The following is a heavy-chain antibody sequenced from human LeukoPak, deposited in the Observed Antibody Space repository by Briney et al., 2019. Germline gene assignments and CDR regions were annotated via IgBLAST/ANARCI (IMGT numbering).Heavy chain of an antibody. CDR2: ISGSGGST. CDR1: GFTFSSYA. V-gene: IGHV3-23*01. Sequence: PGGSPRLSCAASGFTFSSYAMSWVRQAPGKGLEWVSAISGSGGSTYYADSVKGRFTISRDNSKNTLYLQMNSLRAEDTAVYYCATTPLWFGELPDDHWGQGTLVTVSS. D-gene: IGHD3-10*01. CDR3: ATTPLWFGELPDDH. J-gene: IGHJ4*02.